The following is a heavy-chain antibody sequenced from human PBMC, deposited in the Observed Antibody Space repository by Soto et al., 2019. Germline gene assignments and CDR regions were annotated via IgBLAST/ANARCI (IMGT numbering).Heavy chain of an antibody. Sequence: GGSLRLSCAASGFTFSDYYMSWIRQAPGKGLEWVSYISSSGSTIYYADSVKGRFTISRGNAKNSLYLQMNSLRAEDTAVYYCARVLSYGSGSYWPGYFDYWGQGTLVTVSS. CDR1: GFTFSDYY. J-gene: IGHJ4*02. CDR2: ISSSGSTI. V-gene: IGHV3-11*01. CDR3: ARVLSYGSGSYWPGYFDY. D-gene: IGHD3-10*01.